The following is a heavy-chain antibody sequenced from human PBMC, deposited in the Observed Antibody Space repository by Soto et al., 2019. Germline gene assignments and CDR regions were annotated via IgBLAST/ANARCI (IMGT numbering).Heavy chain of an antibody. D-gene: IGHD6-19*01. Sequence: GGSLRLSCAASGFTFSNAWMNWVRQAPGKGLEWVGRIKSKTDGGTTDYAAPVKGRFTISRDDSKNTLYLQMNSLKTEDTAVYYCTTDGRQWLGKEYYYYYYGMDVWGQGTTVTVSS. CDR1: GFTFSNAW. CDR3: TTDGRQWLGKEYYYYYYGMDV. J-gene: IGHJ6*02. V-gene: IGHV3-15*07. CDR2: IKSKTDGGTT.